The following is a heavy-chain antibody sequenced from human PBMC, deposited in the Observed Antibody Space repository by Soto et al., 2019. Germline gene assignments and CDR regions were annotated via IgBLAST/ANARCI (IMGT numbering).Heavy chain of an antibody. D-gene: IGHD6-6*01. CDR2: MNPNSGNT. CDR1: GYTFTSYD. CDR3: ARGQTGRSSSHNYYCGMDV. V-gene: IGHV1-8*01. J-gene: IGHJ6*02. Sequence: ASVKVSCKASGYTFTSYDINWVRQATGQGLEWMGWMNPNSGNTGYAQKFQGRVAMTRNTSISTAYMELSSLRSEDTAVYYCARGQTGRSSSHNYYCGMDVWGQGTTVTVSS.